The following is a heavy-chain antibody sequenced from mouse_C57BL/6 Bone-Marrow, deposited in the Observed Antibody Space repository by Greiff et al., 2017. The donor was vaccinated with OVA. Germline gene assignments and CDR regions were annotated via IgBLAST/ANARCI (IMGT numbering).Heavy chain of an antibody. CDR1: GYTFTSYW. Sequence: QVQLQQPGAELVKPGASVKLSCKASGYTFTSYWMQWVKQRPGQGLEWIGEIDPSDSYTNYNQKFKGKATLTVDTSSSTAYMQLSSLTSEDSAVYYCARDYGRPAWFAYWGQGTLVTVSA. V-gene: IGHV1-50*01. D-gene: IGHD1-1*01. CDR2: IDPSDSYT. J-gene: IGHJ3*01. CDR3: ARDYGRPAWFAY.